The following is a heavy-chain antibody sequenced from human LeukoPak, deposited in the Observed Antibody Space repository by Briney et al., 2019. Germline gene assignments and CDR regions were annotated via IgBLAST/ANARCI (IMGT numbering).Heavy chain of an antibody. Sequence: GGSLRLSCAASGFTFSSYSMNWVRQAPGKGLEWVSSISSSSSYIYYAGSVKGRFTISRDNTKSSLYLQMNSLRAEDTAEYYCARVLGYCTNGVCYKQFYYYYYMDVWGKGTTVTVSS. CDR2: ISSSSSYI. D-gene: IGHD2-8*01. CDR3: ARVLGYCTNGVCYKQFYYYYYMDV. V-gene: IGHV3-21*01. J-gene: IGHJ6*03. CDR1: GFTFSSYS.